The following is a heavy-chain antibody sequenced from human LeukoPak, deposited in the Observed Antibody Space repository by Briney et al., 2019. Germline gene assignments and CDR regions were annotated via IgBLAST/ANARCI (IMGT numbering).Heavy chain of an antibody. J-gene: IGHJ6*03. CDR3: ARVDLRGAPPNSVMDV. D-gene: IGHD3/OR15-3a*01. Sequence: GSLRLSCAASGFTFSDYYMSWIRQAPGKGLEWVSYISSSGSTIYYADSVKGRFTISRDNAKNSLYLQMNSLRAEDTAVYYCARVDLRGAPPNSVMDVWGKGTTVTVSS. CDR1: GFTFSDYY. CDR2: ISSSGSTI. V-gene: IGHV3-11*01.